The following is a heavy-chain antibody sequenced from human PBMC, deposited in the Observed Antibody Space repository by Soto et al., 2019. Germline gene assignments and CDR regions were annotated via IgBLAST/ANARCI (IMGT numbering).Heavy chain of an antibody. Sequence: SETLSLTCVVSGASISSTYWWSWVRQPPGKGLEWIGEIYHTGSTKYNPSLKSRVTISVDTSKNQFSLKLTSVTAADTAVYYCARGQVVAAQHWGQGTLVTVSS. CDR3: ARGQVVAAQH. CDR2: IYHTGST. V-gene: IGHV4-4*02. J-gene: IGHJ4*02. CDR1: GASISSTYW. D-gene: IGHD2-15*01.